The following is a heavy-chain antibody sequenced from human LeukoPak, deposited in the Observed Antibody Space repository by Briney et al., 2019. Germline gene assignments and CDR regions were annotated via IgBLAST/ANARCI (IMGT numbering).Heavy chain of an antibody. CDR1: GGSISSGGYS. V-gene: IGHV4-30-2*01. D-gene: IGHD2-21*02. J-gene: IGHJ3*02. CDR2: IYHSGST. CDR3: ARGFNGGGDSYDAFDI. Sequence: PSETLSLTCAVSGGSISSGGYSWSWIRQPPGKGLEWIGYIYHSGSTYYNPSLKSRVTISVDRSKNQFSLKLSSVTAADTAVYYCARGFNGGGDSYDAFDIWGQGTMVTVSS.